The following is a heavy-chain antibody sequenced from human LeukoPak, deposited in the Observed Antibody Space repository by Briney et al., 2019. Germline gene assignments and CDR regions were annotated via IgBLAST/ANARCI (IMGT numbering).Heavy chain of an antibody. D-gene: IGHD1-26*01. CDR1: GYTFTGYY. CDR3: ARDRRHSGYVDY. J-gene: IGHJ4*02. CDR2: INPNSGGT. Sequence: ASVKVSCKASGYTFTGYYMHWVRQAPGQRLEWMGWINPNSGGTNYAQRFQGRVTMTRDTSITTAYMELSRLRSDDTAVYYCARDRRHSGYVDYWGQGTLVTVSS. V-gene: IGHV1-2*02.